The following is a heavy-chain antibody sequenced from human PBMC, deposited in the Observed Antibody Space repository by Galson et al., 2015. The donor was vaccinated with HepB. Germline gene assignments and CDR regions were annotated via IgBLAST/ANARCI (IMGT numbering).Heavy chain of an antibody. CDR1: GFTFSNYG. CDR2: ISYDGSNK. D-gene: IGHD3-22*01. CDR3: AKDVVYYDSSSYSRFDY. V-gene: IGHV3-30*18. Sequence: SLRLSCAASGFTFSNYGMHWVRQAPGKGLEWVAFISYDGSNKYYEDSVKGRVTISRDTSKNTLSLQMNSLRAEDTAVYYCAKDVVYYDSSSYSRFDYWGQGTLVTVSS. J-gene: IGHJ4*02.